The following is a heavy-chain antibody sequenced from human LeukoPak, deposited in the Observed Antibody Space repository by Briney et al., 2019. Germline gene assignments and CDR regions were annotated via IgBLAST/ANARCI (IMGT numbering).Heavy chain of an antibody. CDR3: AKTRPLDSSSWSHGDY. CDR1: GFTFSSYA. Sequence: GGSLRLSCAASGFTFSSYAMSWVRQAPGKGLEWVSAISGSGDSTYYGDSVKGRFTISRDNSKNTLYLQMNSLRAEDTAVYYCAKTRPLDSSSWSHGDYWGQGTLATVSS. CDR2: ISGSGDST. V-gene: IGHV3-23*01. J-gene: IGHJ4*02. D-gene: IGHD6-13*01.